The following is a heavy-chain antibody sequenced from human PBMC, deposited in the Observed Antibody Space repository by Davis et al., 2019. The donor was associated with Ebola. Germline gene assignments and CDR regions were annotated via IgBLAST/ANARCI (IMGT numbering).Heavy chain of an antibody. D-gene: IGHD4-11*01. CDR2: MNPNSGNT. V-gene: IGHV1-8*03. J-gene: IGHJ6*02. Sequence: ASVKVSCKASGYTFTSYGISWVRQAPGQGLEWMGWMNPNSGNTGYAQKFQGRVTITADKSTSTAYMELSSLRSEDTAVYYCARAPRDDYSNYGFSYYYGMDVWGQGTTVTVSS. CDR1: GYTFTSYG. CDR3: ARAPRDDYSNYGFSYYYGMDV.